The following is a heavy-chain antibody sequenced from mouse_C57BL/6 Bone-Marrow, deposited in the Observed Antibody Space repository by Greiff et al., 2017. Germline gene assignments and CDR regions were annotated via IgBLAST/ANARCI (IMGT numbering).Heavy chain of an antibody. D-gene: IGHD2-5*01. J-gene: IGHJ3*01. V-gene: IGHV14-2*01. Sequence: VQLQQSGAELVKPGASVKLSCTASGFNIKDYYMHWVKQRTEQGLEWTGRIDPEDGETKYAPKFQGKGTITADTASNTAYLQLSSLTSEDTAVYYCASGDSNYDWCAYGGQGTLVTVSA. CDR2: IDPEDGET. CDR3: ASGDSNYDWCAY. CDR1: GFNIKDYY.